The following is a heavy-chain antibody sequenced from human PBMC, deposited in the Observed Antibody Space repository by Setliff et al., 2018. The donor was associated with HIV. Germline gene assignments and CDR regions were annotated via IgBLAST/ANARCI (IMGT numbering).Heavy chain of an antibody. D-gene: IGHD3-22*01. CDR1: GYTFDGHY. CDR3: ARSCRSSGYCHFDY. Sequence: ASVKVSCKTSGYTFDGHYLHWVRQAPGQGLEWMGRISPNNFNTQYAKNFQGRVTMTWDTSTSTGYVEVYRLRSDDTAVYFCARSCRSSGYCHFDYWGQGTLVTVSS. J-gene: IGHJ4*02. V-gene: IGHV1-2*06. CDR2: ISPNNFNT.